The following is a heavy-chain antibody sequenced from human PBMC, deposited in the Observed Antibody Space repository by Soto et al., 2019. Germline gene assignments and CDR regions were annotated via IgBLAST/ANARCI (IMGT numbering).Heavy chain of an antibody. CDR1: GFTFTNYA. CDR3: ARVDDYGDYRYYYYYMDV. D-gene: IGHD4-17*01. Sequence: PGGSLRLSCAASGFTFTNYAMSWVRQAPGKGLEWVANIKQDGSEKYYVDSVKGRFTISRDNAKNSLYLQMNSLRAEDTAVYYCARVDDYGDYRYYYYYMDVWGKGTTVTVSS. V-gene: IGHV3-7*01. J-gene: IGHJ6*03. CDR2: IKQDGSEK.